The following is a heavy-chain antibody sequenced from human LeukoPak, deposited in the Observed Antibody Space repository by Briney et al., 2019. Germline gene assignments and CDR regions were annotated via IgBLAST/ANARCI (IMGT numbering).Heavy chain of an antibody. CDR1: GFTFSHYY. CDR2: IRSKAYGGTT. J-gene: IGHJ3*02. CDR3: TRSRHIVVVIAIRAFDI. D-gene: IGHD2-21*01. Sequence: GGSLRLSCAASGFTFSHYYMSWVRQAPGKGLEWVGFIRSKAYGGTTEYAASVKGRFTISRDDSKSIAYLQMNSLKTEDTAVYYCTRSRHIVVVIAIRAFDIWGQGTMVTVSS. V-gene: IGHV3-49*04.